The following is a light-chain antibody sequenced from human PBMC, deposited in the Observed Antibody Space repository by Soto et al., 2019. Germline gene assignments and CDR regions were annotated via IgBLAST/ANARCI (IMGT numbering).Light chain of an antibody. CDR1: SGDVGAYNY. CDR3: CSYADTYTSVV. Sequence: QSALTQPRSVSGSPGQSVTISCTGTSGDVGAYNYVSWYQQHPGKAPQLMIYDVSKRPSGVPDRFSASKSGNTASLTISGLQAEDEADYYCCSYADTYTSVVFGGGTKVTVL. V-gene: IGLV2-11*01. CDR2: DVS. J-gene: IGLJ2*01.